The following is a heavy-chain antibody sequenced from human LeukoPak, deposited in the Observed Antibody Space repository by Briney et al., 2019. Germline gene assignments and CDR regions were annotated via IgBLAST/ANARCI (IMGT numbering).Heavy chain of an antibody. J-gene: IGHJ4*02. CDR2: ISGSGGSK. CDR3: AKDDRITMVRGVVTGFDY. D-gene: IGHD3-10*01. CDR1: GFTFSSYA. Sequence: GGSLRLSCAASGFTFSSYAMTWVRQAPEKGLEWVSAISGSGGSKYYADSVKGRFTISRDNSKNTLYLQMNSLRAEDTAVYYCAKDDRITMVRGVVTGFDYWGQGTLVTVSS. V-gene: IGHV3-23*01.